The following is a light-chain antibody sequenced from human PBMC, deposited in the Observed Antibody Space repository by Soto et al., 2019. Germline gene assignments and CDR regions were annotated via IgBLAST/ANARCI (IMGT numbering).Light chain of an antibody. CDR1: QSRQDSDGKNY. V-gene: IGKV2-28*01. CDR2: LGS. CDR3: MQALENPCT. J-gene: IGKJ5*01. Sequence: VLTQSPLYMPIISCEPTPISCRCSQSRQDSDGKNYLDWYLQKPGPSPRLRMYLGSNRTSGVPVRFTGSGSGTDFTLTISRGEAEDVGIYYCMQALENPCTLGQGTKVDIK.